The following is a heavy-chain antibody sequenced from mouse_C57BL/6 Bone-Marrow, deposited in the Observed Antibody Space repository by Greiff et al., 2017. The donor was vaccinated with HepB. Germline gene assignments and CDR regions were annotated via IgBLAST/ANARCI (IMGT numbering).Heavy chain of an antibody. Sequence: VQGVESGPELVKPGASVKISCKASGYAFSSSWMNWVKQRPGKGLEWIGRIYPGDGDTNYNGKFKGKATLTADKSSSTAYMQLSSLTSEDSAVYFCARVGTGTYFDYWGQGTTLTVSS. CDR3: ARVGTGTYFDY. V-gene: IGHV1-82*01. J-gene: IGHJ2*01. CDR1: GYAFSSSW. D-gene: IGHD4-1*01. CDR2: IYPGDGDT.